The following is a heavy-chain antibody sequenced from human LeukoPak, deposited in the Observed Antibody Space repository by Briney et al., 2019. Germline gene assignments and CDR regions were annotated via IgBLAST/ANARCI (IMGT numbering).Heavy chain of an antibody. J-gene: IGHJ3*02. CDR1: GFTFNAYA. CDR2: IGGSGFRT. V-gene: IGHV3-23*01. Sequence: GESLKISCAGSGFTFNAYAMSWVRQAPGKGLEWVSGIGGSGFRTYYTDSVKGRFTISRDNSQNTLYLQMNSLRAEDTAVYYCAKCRGYSYAFPDAFDIWGQGTVVTISS. D-gene: IGHD5-18*01. CDR3: AKCRGYSYAFPDAFDI.